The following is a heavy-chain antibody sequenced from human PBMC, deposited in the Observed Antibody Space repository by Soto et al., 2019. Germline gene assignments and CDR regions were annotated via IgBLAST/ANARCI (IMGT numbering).Heavy chain of an antibody. CDR2: LQTDGSHP. Sequence: EVQLVESGGGLVQPGGSLRLSYVASGFTFNYYWMHWVRQAPGEGLMWVSRLQTDGSHPDYADSVKGRFTISRDNAKNTLYLQMNNLSAEDTAVYYCAGGGDPDYWGQGTLVTVSS. J-gene: IGHJ4*02. CDR1: GFTFNYYW. D-gene: IGHD2-21*02. CDR3: AGGGDPDY. V-gene: IGHV3-74*01.